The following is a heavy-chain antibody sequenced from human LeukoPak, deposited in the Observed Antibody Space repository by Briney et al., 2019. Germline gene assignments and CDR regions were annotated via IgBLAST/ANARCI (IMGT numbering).Heavy chain of an antibody. Sequence: PSETLSLTCAVYGGSFSGYYWSWIRQPPGKELEWIGYIYYSGSTNYNPSLKSRVTISVDTSKNQFSLKLSSVTAADTAVYYCARAQKKYYYDSSGYYSRDYFDYWGQGTLVTVSS. CDR3: ARAQKKYYYDSSGYYSRDYFDY. CDR2: IYYSGST. J-gene: IGHJ4*02. D-gene: IGHD3-22*01. V-gene: IGHV4-59*01. CDR1: GGSFSGYY.